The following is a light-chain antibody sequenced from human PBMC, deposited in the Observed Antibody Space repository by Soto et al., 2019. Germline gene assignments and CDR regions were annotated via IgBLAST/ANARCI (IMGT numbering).Light chain of an antibody. CDR3: QQYNRYPLT. Sequence: DIQMTQSPSSLSASVGDRVTITCRASQSIGNYLAWFQQKPGRAPKPLIYAASSLQSGVPSKFSGSGFGTDFTLTISSLQPEDFATYYCQQYNRYPLTFGGGTKVEIK. CDR2: AAS. CDR1: QSIGNY. V-gene: IGKV1-16*02. J-gene: IGKJ4*01.